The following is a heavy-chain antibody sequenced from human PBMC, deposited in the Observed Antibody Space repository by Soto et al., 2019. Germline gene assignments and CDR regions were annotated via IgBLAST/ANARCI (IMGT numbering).Heavy chain of an antibody. CDR1: GGSISSSSYY. D-gene: IGHD3-22*01. Sequence: SETLSLTCTVSGGSISSSSYYWGWIRQPPGKGLEWIGSIYYSGSTYYNPSLKSRVTISVDTSKNQFSLKLSSVTAADTAVYYCARENSSGYYFALLGYYYYGMDVWGQGTTVTVSS. CDR3: ARENSSGYYFALLGYYYYGMDV. V-gene: IGHV4-39*02. J-gene: IGHJ6*02. CDR2: IYYSGST.